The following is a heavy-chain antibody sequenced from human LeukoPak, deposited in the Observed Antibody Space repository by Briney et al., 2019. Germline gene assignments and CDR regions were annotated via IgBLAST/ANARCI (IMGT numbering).Heavy chain of an antibody. J-gene: IGHJ3*02. V-gene: IGHV4-59*08. Sequence: PSETLSLTCTVSGGSISSYYWSWIRQPPGKGLEWIGYIYYSGSTNYNPSLKSRVTISVDTSKNQFSLKLSSVTAADTAVYYCVIQLLQRIDAFDIWGQGTMVTVSS. CDR3: VIQLLQRIDAFDI. D-gene: IGHD2-2*01. CDR2: IYYSGST. CDR1: GGSISSYY.